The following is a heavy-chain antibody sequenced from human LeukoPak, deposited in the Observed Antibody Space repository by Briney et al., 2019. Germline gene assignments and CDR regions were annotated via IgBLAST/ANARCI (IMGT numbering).Heavy chain of an antibody. D-gene: IGHD4-23*01. CDR2: FYTSGST. Sequence: SETLSLTCTVSGVSISSYYWSWIRQPAGKGLEWIGRFYTSGSTNYNPSLKSRVTMSVDTSKNQFSLKLKSVTAADTAVYYCARDRTVVGTYYYGMDVWGQGTTVTVSS. V-gene: IGHV4-4*07. CDR1: GVSISSYY. J-gene: IGHJ6*02. CDR3: ARDRTVVGTYYYGMDV.